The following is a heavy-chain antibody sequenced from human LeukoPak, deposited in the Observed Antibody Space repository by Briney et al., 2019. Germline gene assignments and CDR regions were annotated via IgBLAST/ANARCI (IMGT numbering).Heavy chain of an antibody. J-gene: IGHJ5*02. V-gene: IGHV3-74*01. CDR3: TRDPRNKGFDP. CDR2: INGDGSST. Sequence: PGRTLRMSYAAAGFTLSYYWMQWVRQAPFKGLEWVPCINGDGSSTNYADSVKGRFTISRDNAKNTLYLERNSLRAEDTAVYYCTRDPRNKGFDPWGQGTLVTVSS. D-gene: IGHD1/OR15-1a*01. CDR1: GFTLSYYW.